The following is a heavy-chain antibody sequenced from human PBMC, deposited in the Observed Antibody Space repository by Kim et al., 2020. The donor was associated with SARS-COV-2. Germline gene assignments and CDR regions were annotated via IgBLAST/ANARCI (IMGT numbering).Heavy chain of an antibody. J-gene: IGHJ2*01. D-gene: IGHD4-17*01. V-gene: IGHV4-39*07. CDR1: GGSISSSSYY. CDR2: IYYSGST. CDR3: ARDLDYGGNPVWYFDL. Sequence: SETLSLTCTVSGGSISSSSYYWGWIRQPPGKGLEWIGSIYYSGSTYYNPSLKSRVTISVDTSKNQFSLKLSSVTAADTAVYYCARDLDYGGNPVWYFDL.